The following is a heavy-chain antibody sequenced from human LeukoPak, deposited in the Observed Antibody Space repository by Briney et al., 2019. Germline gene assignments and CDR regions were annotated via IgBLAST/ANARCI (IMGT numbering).Heavy chain of an antibody. V-gene: IGHV3-23*01. CDR1: GFTFSSYA. Sequence: GGSLRLSCAASGFTFSSYAMSWVRQAPGKGLEWVSAISGSGGSTYYADSVKGRFTISRDNSKNTLYLQMNSLRAEDTAVYYCAKKLYDILTSRGNYFDYWGQGTLVAVSS. CDR2: ISGSGGST. D-gene: IGHD3-9*01. CDR3: AKKLYDILTSRGNYFDY. J-gene: IGHJ4*02.